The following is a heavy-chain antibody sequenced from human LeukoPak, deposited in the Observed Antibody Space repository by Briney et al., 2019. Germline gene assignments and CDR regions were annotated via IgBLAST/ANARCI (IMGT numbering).Heavy chain of an antibody. D-gene: IGHD3-9*01. CDR3: ARGFFDWLLTLPVLDV. J-gene: IGHJ6*04. Sequence: ASLKVSCKASRYTFTGYYMHWVRQAPGQGREWMGWINPNSGGTNYAQKFQGRVTMTRDTSISTAYMELSRLRSDDTAVYYCARGFFDWLLTLPVLDVWGEGTTITVSS. V-gene: IGHV1-2*02. CDR2: INPNSGGT. CDR1: RYTFTGYY.